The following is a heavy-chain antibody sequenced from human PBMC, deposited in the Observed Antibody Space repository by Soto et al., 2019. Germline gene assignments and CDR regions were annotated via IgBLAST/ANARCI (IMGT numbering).Heavy chain of an antibody. CDR2: SRNKANSYST. V-gene: IGHV3-72*01. Sequence: GGSLRLSCAASGFTFSDHYMDWVRQAPGKEQEWVGRSRNKANSYSTEYAASVKGRFTISRDESKNSLYLQMNSLKTEDTAVYYCARFSGSYTRGLDYWGQGTLVTVSS. CDR1: GFTFSDHY. CDR3: ARFSGSYTRGLDY. J-gene: IGHJ4*02. D-gene: IGHD1-26*01.